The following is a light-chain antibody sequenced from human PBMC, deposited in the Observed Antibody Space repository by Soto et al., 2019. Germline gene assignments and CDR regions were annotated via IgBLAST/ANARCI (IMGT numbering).Light chain of an antibody. CDR2: EVS. CDR1: SSDVGGYNY. CDR3: SSYTSSSTPYV. V-gene: IGLV2-14*01. J-gene: IGLJ1*01. Sequence: QSALTQPASVSGSPGQSITISCTGTSSDVGGYNYVSWYQQHPGKAPKLIIYEVSNRPSGVSNRFSGSKSGNTASLTISGLQAEDEADYYCSSYTSSSTPYVFGTGTKLT.